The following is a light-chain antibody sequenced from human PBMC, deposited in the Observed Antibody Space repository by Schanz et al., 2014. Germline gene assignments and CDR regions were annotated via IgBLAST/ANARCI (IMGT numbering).Light chain of an antibody. V-gene: IGLV2-8*01. Sequence: QSVLTQPPSASGSPGQSVTISCTGTSSDVGGYNYVSWYQQHPGKAPKLMIYEVSQRPSGVPDRFSGSKSGNTASLTVSGLHAEDEADYYCSSYAGSNNFCVFGTGSKLTVL. J-gene: IGLJ1*01. CDR2: EVS. CDR3: SSYAGSNNFCV. CDR1: SSDVGGYNY.